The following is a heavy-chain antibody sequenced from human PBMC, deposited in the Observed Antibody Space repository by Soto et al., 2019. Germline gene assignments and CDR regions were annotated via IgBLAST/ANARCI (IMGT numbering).Heavy chain of an antibody. Sequence: SETLSITLSFSGASTLCHYHWTWIRQPPGKGLEWMGYIFNSGTTFYNPSLTSRLSISMDTSGNHFSLELRSVTAADTAVYYCALALGPTTGLDYWGQGTLVTVSS. CDR3: ALALGPTTGLDY. CDR2: IFNSGTT. V-gene: IGHV4-59*06. D-gene: IGHD1-26*01. CDR1: GASTLCHYH. J-gene: IGHJ4*02.